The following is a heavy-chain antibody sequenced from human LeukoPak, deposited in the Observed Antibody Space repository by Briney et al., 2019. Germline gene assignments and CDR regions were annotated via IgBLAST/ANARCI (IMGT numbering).Heavy chain of an antibody. V-gene: IGHV4-59*01. Sequence: PSETLSLTCTVSGVSISIYYWSWMRQTPGRGLECVGYIYYSGSTNYNPSLKSRVTISVDTSKNQFSPKLSSVTAADTAVYYCARGVGITGIGVFDYWGQGTLVTVSS. CDR3: ARGVGITGIGVFDY. J-gene: IGHJ4*02. D-gene: IGHD1-20*01. CDR2: IYYSGST. CDR1: GVSISIYY.